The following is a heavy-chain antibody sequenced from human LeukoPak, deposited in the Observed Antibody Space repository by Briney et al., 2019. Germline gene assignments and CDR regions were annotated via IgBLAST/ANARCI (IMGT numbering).Heavy chain of an antibody. D-gene: IGHD6-13*01. CDR1: GGFNTHYY. V-gene: IGHV4-59*12. CDR2: FYHSGST. Sequence: SETLSLTCSVSGGFNTHYYWSWIRQPPGKGLEWIGYFYHSGSTNYNPSLKSRVTISVDTSKNQFSLKLSSVTAADTAVYYCARVTAADDAFDIWGQGTMVTVSS. CDR3: ARVTAADDAFDI. J-gene: IGHJ3*02.